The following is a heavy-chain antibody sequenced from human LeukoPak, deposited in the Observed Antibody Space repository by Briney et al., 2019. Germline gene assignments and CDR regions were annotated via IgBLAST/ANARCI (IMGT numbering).Heavy chain of an antibody. D-gene: IGHD3-10*01. J-gene: IGHJ4*02. CDR2: MNPKSGNT. V-gene: IGHV1-8*01. Sequence: ASVKVSCKASGYTPTNFDINWVRQVPGQGLEWMGWMNPKSGNTGYAQKFQGRVTMTRNNSISTAYMKLTSLRSEDTAVYYCGRPLQRGSWTQRALDYWGQGTLVTVSS. CDR1: GYTPTNFD. CDR3: GRPLQRGSWTQRALDY.